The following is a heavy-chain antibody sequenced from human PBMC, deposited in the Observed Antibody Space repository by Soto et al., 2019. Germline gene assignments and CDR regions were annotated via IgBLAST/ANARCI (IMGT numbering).Heavy chain of an antibody. J-gene: IGHJ3*02. CDR1: LLNFNIAW. D-gene: IGHD1-1*01. CDR2: IKNRADGGTT. Sequence: EEQLVESGGGLVKRGESLRLSCAASLLNFNIAWLSWVRQAPGKGLEWVGRIKNRADGGTTDNAAPVKDRFTISRDDSNSALYLQMNSLKTEDTAMYYCTSMNDRDAFQIWGQGTMVTVSS. CDR3: TSMNDRDAFQI. V-gene: IGHV3-15*01.